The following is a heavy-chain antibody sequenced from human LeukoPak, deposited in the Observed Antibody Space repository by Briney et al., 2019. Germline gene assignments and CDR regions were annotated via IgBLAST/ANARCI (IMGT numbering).Heavy chain of an antibody. CDR3: ARSYYDFWSGYLYYYYYGMDV. V-gene: IGHV3-30-3*01. CDR2: ISYDGSNK. D-gene: IGHD3-3*01. CDR1: GFTFSSYA. Sequence: GRSLRLSCAASGFTFSSYAMHWVRQAPGKGVEWVAVISYDGSNKYYADSVKGRFTISRDNSKNTLYLQMNSLRAEDTAVYYCARSYYDFWSGYLYYYYYGMDVWGQGTTVTVSS. J-gene: IGHJ6*02.